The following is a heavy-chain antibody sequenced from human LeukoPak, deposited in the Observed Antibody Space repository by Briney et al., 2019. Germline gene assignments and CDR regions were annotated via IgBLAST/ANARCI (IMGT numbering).Heavy chain of an antibody. CDR3: AREMGDREFYFDY. CDR1: GGTFSNFA. D-gene: IGHD3-10*01. CDR2: IIPIVDVT. Sequence: SVKVSCKASGGTFSNFAFSWVRQAPGQGLQWVGRIIPIVDVTSYAQNFKGRVAITADESTTTAYMELSSLRSEDTAVYYCAREMGDREFYFDYWGQGTLVTVSS. J-gene: IGHJ4*02. V-gene: IGHV1-69*04.